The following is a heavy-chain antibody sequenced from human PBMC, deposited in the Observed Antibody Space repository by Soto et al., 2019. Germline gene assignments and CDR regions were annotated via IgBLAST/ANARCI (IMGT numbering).Heavy chain of an antibody. D-gene: IGHD6-6*01. Sequence: PGGSLRLSCAASGFTFSSYAMHWVRQAPGKGLEYVSAISSNGGSTYYANSVKGRFTISRDNSKNTLYLQMHSLRAEDTAVYYCAKDQSASSNSYHAMDVWGPGTTVTVSS. V-gene: IGHV3-64*01. J-gene: IGHJ6*02. CDR3: AKDQSASSNSYHAMDV. CDR1: GFTFSSYA. CDR2: ISSNGGST.